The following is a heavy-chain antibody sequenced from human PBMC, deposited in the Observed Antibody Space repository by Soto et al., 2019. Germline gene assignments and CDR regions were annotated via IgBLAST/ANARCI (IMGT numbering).Heavy chain of an antibody. D-gene: IGHD6-6*01. CDR2: TSDDGDIQ. V-gene: IGHV3-30-3*01. J-gene: IGHJ4*02. Sequence: PGGSLRLSCAASGFDFRKYAMHWVRQSPGKGPEWVAITSDDGDIQYYADSVKGRFTISRDNSKNTLYLQMTTQRSEDAAVYFCARDVDAALDTLDCWGQGSLVTVSS. CDR3: ARDVDAALDTLDC. CDR1: GFDFRKYA.